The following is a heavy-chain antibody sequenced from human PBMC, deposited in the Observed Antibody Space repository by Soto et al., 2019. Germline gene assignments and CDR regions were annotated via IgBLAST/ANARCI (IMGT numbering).Heavy chain of an antibody. J-gene: IGHJ6*02. CDR2: IWYDGSNK. CDR3: ARDASAWGASHATHG. CDR1: VFTFSSYG. Sequence: HPVGSLRLSCAASVFTFSSYGMHCVRHSPGKWLEWVAVIWYDGSNKYYADSVKGRFTISRDNSKNTLYLQMNSLRAEDTAVYYCARDASAWGASHATHGWGQGTTSTVSS. V-gene: IGHV3-33*01. D-gene: IGHD5-12*01.